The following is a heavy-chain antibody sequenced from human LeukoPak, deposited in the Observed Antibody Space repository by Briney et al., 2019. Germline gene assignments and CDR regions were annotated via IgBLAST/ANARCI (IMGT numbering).Heavy chain of an antibody. CDR3: AKDHGSGWLDY. D-gene: IGHD6-19*01. CDR1: GGSISSYY. CDR2: IYYSGGT. V-gene: IGHV4-59*01. J-gene: IGHJ4*02. Sequence: PSETLSLTCTLSGGSISSYYWSWIRQPPGKGLEWIGYIYYSGGTNYKPSLKSRVTISVETSKNQFSLKLRSVTAADTAVYYCAKDHGSGWLDYWGQGTLVTVSS.